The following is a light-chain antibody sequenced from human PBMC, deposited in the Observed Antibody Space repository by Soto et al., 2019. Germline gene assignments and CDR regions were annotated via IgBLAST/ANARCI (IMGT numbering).Light chain of an antibody. CDR3: QQRSNWTPIT. Sequence: EVVLTQFPATLSLSPGDRAALSCKASQSVHNFLAWYQQRPGQAPRLLIYGASNRAAGIPDRFSGSESGTDFTLTINSLEAEDFAVYYCQQRSNWTPITIGQGTRLDI. J-gene: IGKJ5*01. CDR2: GAS. V-gene: IGKV3-11*01. CDR1: QSVHNF.